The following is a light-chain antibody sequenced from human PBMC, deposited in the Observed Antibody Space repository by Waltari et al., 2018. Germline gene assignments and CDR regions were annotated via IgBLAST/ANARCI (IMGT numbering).Light chain of an antibody. CDR1: SSDVGGYNY. V-gene: IGLV2-11*01. J-gene: IGLJ1*01. CDR3: CSYAGSYTFYV. CDR2: DVS. Sequence: QSALTQPRSVSGSPGQSVTISCTGTSSDVGGYNYVSWYQQHPGKAPKLMIYDVSERPSGVPDRFSGSKSGNTASLTISGLQAEDEADYYCCSYAGSYTFYVFVTGTKVTVL.